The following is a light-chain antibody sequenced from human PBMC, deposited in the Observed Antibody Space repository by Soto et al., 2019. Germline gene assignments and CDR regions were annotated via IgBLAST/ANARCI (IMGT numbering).Light chain of an antibody. Sequence: SYELTQPPSVSVSPGQTARITCSGDVLPKQFVYWYQQKSGQAPVLVIYKDSDRPSGIPERFSGSTSGTTVTLTISAVQAEDEADCYCQSADSSDSFRVVFGGGTKVTVL. CDR1: VLPKQF. CDR3: QSADSSDSFRVV. V-gene: IGLV3-25*03. CDR2: KDS. J-gene: IGLJ2*01.